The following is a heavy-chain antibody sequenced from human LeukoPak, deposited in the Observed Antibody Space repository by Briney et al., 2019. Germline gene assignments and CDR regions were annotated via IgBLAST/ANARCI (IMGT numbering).Heavy chain of an antibody. J-gene: IGHJ4*02. Sequence: GGSLRLSCAASGFTFSSYAMHWVRQAPGKGLEWVSAISGSGGSTYYADSVRGRFTISRDNSKNTLYLQMNSLRAEDTAVYYCAKGGDYFIYFDYWGQGTLVTVSS. V-gene: IGHV3-23*01. CDR3: AKGGDYFIYFDY. CDR2: ISGSGGST. D-gene: IGHD4-17*01. CDR1: GFTFSSYA.